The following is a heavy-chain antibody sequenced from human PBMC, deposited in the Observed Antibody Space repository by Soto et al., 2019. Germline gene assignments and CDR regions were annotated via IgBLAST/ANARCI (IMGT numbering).Heavy chain of an antibody. CDR3: DRVPDY. J-gene: IGHJ4*02. CDR1: GGSISSGGYS. Sequence: QLQLQESGSGLVKPSQTLSLTCAVSGGSISSGGYSWSWIRQPPGKGLEGIGYIHHSGSIYYNPPPKRRVPLSVYRSKNQSSLQLGSVPAADTAVYYWDRVPDYWGQGTPVTVPS. CDR2: IHHSGSI. V-gene: IGHV4-30-2*01.